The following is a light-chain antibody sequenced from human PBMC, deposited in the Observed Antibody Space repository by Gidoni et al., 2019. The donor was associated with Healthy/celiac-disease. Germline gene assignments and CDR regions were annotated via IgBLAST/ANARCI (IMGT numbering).Light chain of an antibody. V-gene: IGKV1D-13*01. CDR3: QQFNNYGLT. Sequence: AIQLTQSPSSLSASVGDRVTITGRASQGISSALAWYQQKPGKAPKLRIYGASSLESGVQSRFSGSGSGTDFTLTISSLQPEDFATYYCQQFNNYGLTFGGGTKVEIK. CDR1: QGISSA. CDR2: GAS. J-gene: IGKJ4*01.